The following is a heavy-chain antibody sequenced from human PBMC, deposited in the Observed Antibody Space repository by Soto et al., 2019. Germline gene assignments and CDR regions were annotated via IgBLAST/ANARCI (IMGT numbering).Heavy chain of an antibody. CDR3: ARDFSFYRNHTNGIYC. D-gene: IGHD2-2*02. V-gene: IGHV1-18*01. CDR2: ISTYNGNT. Sequence: ASVKVSCKASGYSFTSYGISWVRQAPGQGLEWMGWISTYNGNTCYAQKLQGRVTMTTDTSTSTVYMELRSLRSDDTAVYYCARDFSFYRNHTNGIYCWGQESTLPVSS. J-gene: IGHJ6*02. CDR1: GYSFTSYG.